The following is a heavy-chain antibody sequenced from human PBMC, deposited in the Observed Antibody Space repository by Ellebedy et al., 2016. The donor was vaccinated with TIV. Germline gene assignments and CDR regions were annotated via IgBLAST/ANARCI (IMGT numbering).Heavy chain of an antibody. V-gene: IGHV4-39*07. CDR1: GGSISSSSFN. J-gene: IGHJ3*02. Sequence: MPSETLSLTCTVSGGSISSSSFNWGWIRQPPGKGLEWIGTIWHTGTSWYNTSLESRLTVSVDTSKNQFSMKLSSLSAADTALYYCGRGGGNAFDIWGQGTKVTVSS. CDR2: IWHTGTS. D-gene: IGHD3-16*01. CDR3: GRGGGNAFDI.